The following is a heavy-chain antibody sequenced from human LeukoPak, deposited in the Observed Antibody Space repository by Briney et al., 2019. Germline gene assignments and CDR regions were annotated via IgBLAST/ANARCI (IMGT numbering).Heavy chain of an antibody. V-gene: IGHV4-59*01. CDR1: GGSMNTYY. J-gene: IGHJ6*03. D-gene: IGHD2-8*02. CDR3: ARFGSRRLVRGYYYYMDV. Sequence: PSETLSLTCTVSGGSMNTYYWTWIRQPPGKGLEWIGHIHYSGSTDYSPSLKSRLTISVDTSKNQFSLRLSSVTAADTAVYYCARFGSRRLVRGYYYYMDVWGKGTTVTVSS. CDR2: IHYSGST.